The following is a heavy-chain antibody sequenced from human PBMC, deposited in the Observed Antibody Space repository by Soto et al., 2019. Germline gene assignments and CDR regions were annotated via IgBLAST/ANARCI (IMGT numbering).Heavy chain of an antibody. V-gene: IGHV4-34*01. CDR1: GGSFSSYH. D-gene: IGHD5-18*01. Sequence: PSETLSLTCAVYGGSFSSYHWSWIRQTPGKGLEWIGEINHLTTTNYNPSLKSRVIISLDTPKNQFSLKLSSVTAADTAGYYCARGYDTALAPIFWGQGILVTVSS. CDR3: ARGYDTALAPIF. J-gene: IGHJ4*02. CDR2: INHLTTT.